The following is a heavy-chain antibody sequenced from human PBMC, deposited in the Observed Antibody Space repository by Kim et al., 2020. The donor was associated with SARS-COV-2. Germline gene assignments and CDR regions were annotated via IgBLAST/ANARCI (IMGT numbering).Heavy chain of an antibody. V-gene: IGHV3-9*01. J-gene: IGHJ2*01. CDR2: ISWNSGSI. D-gene: IGHD3-22*01. CDR1: GFTFDDYA. CDR3: AKALYYYDSSDNKIGDFDL. Sequence: GGSLRLSCAASGFTFDDYAMHWVRQAPGKGLEWVSGISWNSGSIGYADSVKGRFTISRDNAKNSLYLQMNSLRAEDTALYYCAKALYYYDSSDNKIGDFDLWGRGTLVTVSS.